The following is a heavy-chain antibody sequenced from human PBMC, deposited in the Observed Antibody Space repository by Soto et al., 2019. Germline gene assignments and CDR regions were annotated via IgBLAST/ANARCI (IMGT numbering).Heavy chain of an antibody. V-gene: IGHV3-49*04. Sequence: GGSLRLSCTASGFTFCDYAMIWVRQAPGKGLEWVGFIRSKAYGRTTEYAASVKGRFTISRDDSKSIAYLQMNSLKTEDTAVYYCTRSRSYSNTAFDYWGQGTLVTVSS. J-gene: IGHJ4*02. D-gene: IGHD4-4*01. CDR2: IRSKAYGRTT. CDR3: TRSRSYSNTAFDY. CDR1: GFTFCDYA.